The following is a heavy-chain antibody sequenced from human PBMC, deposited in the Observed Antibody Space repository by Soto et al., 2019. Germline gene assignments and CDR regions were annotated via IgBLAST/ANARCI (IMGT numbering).Heavy chain of an antibody. CDR2: ISNDANDK. J-gene: IGHJ3*01. CDR1: GFTFNNYG. D-gene: IGHD6-13*01. CDR3: AKDQGIAASHGID. Sequence: QVQLVESGGGVVQPGRSLRLSCAASGFTFNNYGMHWVRQAPGKGLEWVAAISNDANDKYYADSVKGRLTISRDNSKNTLYIQVNSLTTEDTAVYYCAKDQGIAASHGIDWGQGTMVTVSA. V-gene: IGHV3-30*18.